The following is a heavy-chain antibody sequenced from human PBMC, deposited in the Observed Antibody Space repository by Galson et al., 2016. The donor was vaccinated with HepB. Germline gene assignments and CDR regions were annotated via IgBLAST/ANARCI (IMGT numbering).Heavy chain of an antibody. CDR2: MYYSGST. CDR1: GGSISSGDYY. D-gene: IGHD2-8*01. CDR3: ARDELMVYGLYYYGVDV. J-gene: IGHJ6*02. Sequence: TLSLTCTVSGGSISSGDYYWSWIRQAPGKGLEWIGHMYYSGSTYYNPSLKSRVTISVDMSKNQISLKLTSVTAADTAVYYCARDELMVYGLYYYGVDVWGQGTTVTVSS. V-gene: IGHV4-30-4*01.